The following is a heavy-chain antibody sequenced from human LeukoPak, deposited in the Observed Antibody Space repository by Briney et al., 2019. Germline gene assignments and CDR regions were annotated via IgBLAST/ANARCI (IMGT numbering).Heavy chain of an antibody. J-gene: IGHJ5*02. CDR1: GGSISGYY. CDR3: ARLFLRYFDWARFDP. CDR2: INHSGST. D-gene: IGHD3-9*01. V-gene: IGHV4-34*01. Sequence: SETLSLTCTVSGGSISGYYWSWIRQPPGKGLEWIGEINHSGSTNYNPSLKSRVTISVDTSKNQFSLKLSSVTAADTAVYYCARLFLRYFDWARFDPWGQGTLVTVSS.